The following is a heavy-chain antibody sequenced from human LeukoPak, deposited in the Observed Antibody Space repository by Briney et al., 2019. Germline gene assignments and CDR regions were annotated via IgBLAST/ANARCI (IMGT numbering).Heavy chain of an antibody. CDR3: ARVRAPIVGATTGAFDI. V-gene: IGHV1-2*02. J-gene: IGHJ3*02. D-gene: IGHD1-26*01. CDR1: GYTFTGYY. CDR2: INPNSGGT. Sequence: ASVKVSCKASGYTFTGYYMHWVRQAPGQGLEWMGWINPNSGGTNYAQKFQGRVTMTRDTSISTAYMELSRLRSDDTAVYYCARVRAPIVGATTGAFDIWGQGTMVTVSS.